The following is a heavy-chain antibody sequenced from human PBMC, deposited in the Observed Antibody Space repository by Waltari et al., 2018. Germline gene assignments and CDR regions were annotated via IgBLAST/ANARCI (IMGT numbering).Heavy chain of an antibody. CDR1: GYTFTGYY. V-gene: IGHV1-2*02. J-gene: IGHJ4*02. CDR3: AREYCGGDCYSFAFDY. CDR2: INPNRGGT. Sequence: QVQLVQSGAEVKKPGASVKVSCKASGYTFTGYYMHWVRQAPGQGLEWMGWINPNRGGTNYAQKFQGRVTMTRDTSISTAYMELSRLRSDDTAVYYCAREYCGGDCYSFAFDYWGQGTLVTVSS. D-gene: IGHD2-21*02.